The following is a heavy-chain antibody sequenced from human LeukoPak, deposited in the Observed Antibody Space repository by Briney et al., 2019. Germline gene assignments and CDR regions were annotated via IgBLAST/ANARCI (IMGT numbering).Heavy chain of an antibody. V-gene: IGHV4-39*07. Sequence: SETLSLTCTVSGGSISSSSYYWGWIRQPPGKGLEWIGSIYYSGSTYYKPSLKSRVTMSVDTSKNQFSLKLSSVTAADTAVYYCAGGVGEVAKYRGGFDYWGQGTLVTVSS. D-gene: IGHD2-21*01. CDR1: GGSISSSSYY. CDR2: IYYSGST. J-gene: IGHJ4*02. CDR3: AGGVGEVAKYRGGFDY.